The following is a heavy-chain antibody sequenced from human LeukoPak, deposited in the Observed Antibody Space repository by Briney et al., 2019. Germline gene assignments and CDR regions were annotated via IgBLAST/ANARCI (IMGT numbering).Heavy chain of an antibody. CDR2: IWYDGSNK. D-gene: IGHD3-10*01. Sequence: GGSLRLSCAASGFTFSSYGMHWVRQAPGKGLEWVAVIWYDGSNKYYADSVKGRFTISRGNSKNTLYLQMNSLRAEDTAVYYCARDITMVRGAPAIYGMDVWGQGTTVTVSS. CDR3: ARDITMVRGAPAIYGMDV. CDR1: GFTFSSYG. V-gene: IGHV3-33*01. J-gene: IGHJ6*02.